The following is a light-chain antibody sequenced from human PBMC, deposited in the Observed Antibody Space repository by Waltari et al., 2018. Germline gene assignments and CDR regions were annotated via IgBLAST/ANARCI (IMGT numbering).Light chain of an antibody. V-gene: IGLV2-23*01. Sequence: QSALTQPASVSGSPGQSLTISSTGTSRDVGGNHLASWYQQHPGKAPKLMIYEGSKRPSGVSSRFAGSKSGNTASLTISGLQAEDEADYYCCSYAGSSTYVFGTGTKVTVL. CDR2: EGS. CDR1: SRDVGGNHL. CDR3: CSYAGSSTYV. J-gene: IGLJ1*01.